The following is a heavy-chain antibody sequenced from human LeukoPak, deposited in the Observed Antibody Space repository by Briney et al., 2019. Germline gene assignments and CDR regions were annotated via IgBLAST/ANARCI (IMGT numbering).Heavy chain of an antibody. D-gene: IGHD3-22*01. V-gene: IGHV3-23*01. CDR3: AKGSYYYDSADYFDY. CDR1: GFTFSSYA. Sequence: GGSRRLSCAASGFTFSSYAMSWVRQAPGKGLEWVSTLSGSGGNTYYADSVKGRVTISRDNSKNTLYLQMNSLRAEDTAVYHCAKGSYYYDSADYFDYWGQGTLVTVSS. J-gene: IGHJ4*02. CDR2: LSGSGGNT.